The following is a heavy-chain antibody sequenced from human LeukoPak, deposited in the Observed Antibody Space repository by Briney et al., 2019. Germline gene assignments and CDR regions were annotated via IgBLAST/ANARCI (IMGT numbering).Heavy chain of an antibody. CDR2: IYPGDSDT. J-gene: IGHJ3*02. V-gene: IGHV5-51*01. Sequence: RGESLKISCKGSGYSFTSYWIGWVRQMPGKGLEWMGIIYPGDSDTRYSPSFQGQVTISADKSISTTYLQWSSLKASDTAMYYCARHRIWNYVRYAFDIWGQGTMVTVSS. CDR1: GYSFTSYW. CDR3: ARHRIWNYVRYAFDI. D-gene: IGHD1-7*01.